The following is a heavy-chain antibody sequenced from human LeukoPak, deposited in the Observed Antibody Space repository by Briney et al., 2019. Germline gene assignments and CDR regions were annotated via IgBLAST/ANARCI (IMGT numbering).Heavy chain of an antibody. Sequence: SETLSLTCAVSGYSMSSGYYWGWIRQPPGMGLEWIGSIYHSGSTYYNPSLKSRVTISVDTSKNQFSLKLNSVTAADTAVYYCARSSSSGVYFDCWGQGTLVTVSS. CDR1: GYSMSSGYY. CDR2: IYHSGST. D-gene: IGHD6-6*01. CDR3: ARSSSSGVYFDC. V-gene: IGHV4-38-2*01. J-gene: IGHJ4*02.